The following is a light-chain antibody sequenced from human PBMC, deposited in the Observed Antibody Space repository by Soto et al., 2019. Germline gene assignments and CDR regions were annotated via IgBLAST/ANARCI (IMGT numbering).Light chain of an antibody. V-gene: IGLV1-51*01. CDR2: DNN. Sequence: QSVLTQPPSVSAAPGQMLTISCSGSSSNIGNNYVSWYQQLPGTAPKLLIYDNNKRPSGIPDRFSGSKSGTSATLGITGLQTGDEADYYCGTWDSSLSAVVFGGGTQLTVL. CDR3: GTWDSSLSAVV. J-gene: IGLJ2*01. CDR1: SSNIGNNY.